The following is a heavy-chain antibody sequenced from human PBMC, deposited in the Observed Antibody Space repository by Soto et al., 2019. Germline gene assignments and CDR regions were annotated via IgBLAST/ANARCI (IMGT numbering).Heavy chain of an antibody. CDR1: GDTFSNYT. CDR2: IIPILNIA. CDR3: ARVSEMGTVTKGYYYYMDV. Sequence: QVQLVQSGAEVKKPGSSVKVSCKASGDTFSNYTISWVRQVPGQGLEWMGRIIPILNIANYAQKFQGEVTITADKSTSTAYMGLSSRRSEDTAVYYCARVSEMGTVTKGYYYYMDVWGKGTTVNVSS. V-gene: IGHV1-69*02. J-gene: IGHJ6*03. D-gene: IGHD4-17*01.